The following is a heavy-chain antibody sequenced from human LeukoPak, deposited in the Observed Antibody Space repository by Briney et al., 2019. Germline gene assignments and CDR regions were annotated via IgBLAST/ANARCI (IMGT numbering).Heavy chain of an antibody. CDR3: ARGPTVVPRSYYYYYGMDV. V-gene: IGHV1-8*01. J-gene: IGHJ6*02. CDR2: MNPNSGNT. D-gene: IGHD2-2*01. Sequence: ASVKVSCKASGYTFTSYDINWVRQATGQGLEWMGWMNPNSGNTGYAQKFQGRVTMTRNTSISTAYMELSSLRSEDTAVYYCARGPTVVPRSYYYYYGMDVWGQGTTVTVSS. CDR1: GYTFTSYD.